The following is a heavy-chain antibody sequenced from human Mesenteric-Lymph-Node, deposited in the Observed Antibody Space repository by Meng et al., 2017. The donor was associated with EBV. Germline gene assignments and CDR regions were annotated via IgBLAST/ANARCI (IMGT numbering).Heavy chain of an antibody. CDR3: ARAMVDY. D-gene: IGHD2-8*01. J-gene: IGHJ4*02. V-gene: IGHV3-74*01. Sequence: GEVVGVWGGLVKPGGSLRPSCAASGFSFSSYWMHWVRQTPGKGLMWLARISSDATITNYADSVKGRFTISRDNAKNTLYLQMNSLRVEDTAMYYCARAMVDYWGQGTLVTVSS. CDR1: GFSFSSYW. CDR2: ISSDATIT.